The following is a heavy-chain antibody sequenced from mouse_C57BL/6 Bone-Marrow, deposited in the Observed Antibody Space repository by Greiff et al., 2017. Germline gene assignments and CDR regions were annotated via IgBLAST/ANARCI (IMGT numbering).Heavy chain of an antibody. V-gene: IGHV1-58*01. CDR1: GYTFTSYG. D-gene: IGHD1-1*01. Sequence: EVQLVESGAELVRPGSSVKMSCKTSGYTFTSYGINWVKQRPGQGLEWIGYIYIGNGYTEYNEKFKGKATLNSDTSSSTAYMQLSSLTSEDSAIYFCARRYYGSSPYAMDYWGQGTSVTVSS. CDR3: ARRYYGSSPYAMDY. CDR2: IYIGNGYT. J-gene: IGHJ4*01.